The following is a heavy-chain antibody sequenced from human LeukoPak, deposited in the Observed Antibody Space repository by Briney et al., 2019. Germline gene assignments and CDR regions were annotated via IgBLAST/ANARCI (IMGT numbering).Heavy chain of an antibody. D-gene: IGHD6-13*01. CDR1: GFTFSSYA. Sequence: PGGSLRLSCAASGFTFSSYAMSWVRQAPGKGLEWVSAISGSGGSTYYADSVKGRFTISRDNSKNTLYLQMNSLRAEDTAVYYCAKDVGSSSWYGGAFDIWGQGTMVTVSS. CDR3: AKDVGSSSWYGGAFDI. V-gene: IGHV3-23*01. J-gene: IGHJ3*02. CDR2: ISGSGGST.